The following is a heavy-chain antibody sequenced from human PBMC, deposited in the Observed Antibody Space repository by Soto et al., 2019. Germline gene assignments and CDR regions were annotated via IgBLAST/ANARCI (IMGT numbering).Heavy chain of an antibody. J-gene: IGHJ4*02. CDR1: GFTFTTSV. D-gene: IGHD1-20*01. CDR3: AKLLSGTTRVFDY. Sequence: GGSLRLSCAASGFTFTTSVMSWVRQAPGKGLEWVSSISGSGANTYYADSVKGRFSFSRDNSENTLYLQMNSLRAEDTAVYYCAKLLSGTTRVFDYWGRGTLVTVSS. V-gene: IGHV3-23*01. CDR2: ISGSGANT.